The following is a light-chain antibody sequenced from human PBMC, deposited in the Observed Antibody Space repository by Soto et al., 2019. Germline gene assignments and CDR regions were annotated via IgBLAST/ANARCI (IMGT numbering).Light chain of an antibody. Sequence: EVVMTQSPATLSMSPGERATLSCRASQSVSSNLAWYQQKPGQAPRLLIYGASTRATGIPARFSGSGSGTEFTLPISSLQYAEFAVYYCQQYNNCPPATFGQGTKVDIK. CDR3: QQYNNCPPAT. CDR2: GAS. CDR1: QSVSSN. V-gene: IGKV3-15*01. J-gene: IGKJ1*01.